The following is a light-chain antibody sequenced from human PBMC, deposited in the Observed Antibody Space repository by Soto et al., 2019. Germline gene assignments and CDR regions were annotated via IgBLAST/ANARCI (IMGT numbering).Light chain of an antibody. Sequence: DIQMTQSPSSLSASVGDRVTITCQASQDIGDYLNWYQQKPGKAPKLLIYDASNLETGVPSRFSGIGSGTDFTYTISSLQPKDIGTYYCHQYDNVPLVTFGPGTKVDIK. J-gene: IGKJ3*01. CDR1: QDIGDY. CDR2: DAS. V-gene: IGKV1-33*01. CDR3: HQYDNVPLVT.